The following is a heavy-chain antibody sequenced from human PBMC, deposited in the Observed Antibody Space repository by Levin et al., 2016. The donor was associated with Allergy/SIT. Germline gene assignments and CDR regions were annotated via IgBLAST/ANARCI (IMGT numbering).Heavy chain of an antibody. CDR3: ARGVRGSYSSGWYYYMDV. D-gene: IGHD6-19*01. J-gene: IGHJ6*03. Sequence: SVKVSCKASGYTFTSYGISWVRQAPGQGLEWMGGIIPIFGTANYAQKFQGRVTITADESTSTAYMELSSLRSEDTAVYYCARGVRGSYSSGWYYYMDVWGKGTTVTVSS. CDR2: IIPIFGTA. V-gene: IGHV1-69*13. CDR1: GYTFTSYG.